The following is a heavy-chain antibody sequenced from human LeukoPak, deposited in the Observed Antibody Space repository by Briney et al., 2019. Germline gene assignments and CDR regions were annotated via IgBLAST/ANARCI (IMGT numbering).Heavy chain of an antibody. CDR3: ARCDSNYVSWFDP. V-gene: IGHV4-59*11. CDR1: GGSISSLY. CDR2: IYYSGST. D-gene: IGHD4-11*01. Sequence: SETLSLTCSVSGGSISSLYWCWIRQPPGKGLEWIGYIYYSGSTNYNPSLKSRVTISVDTSKNQFSLNLSSVTAADTAVYYCARCDSNYVSWFDPWGQGTLVTVSS. J-gene: IGHJ5*02.